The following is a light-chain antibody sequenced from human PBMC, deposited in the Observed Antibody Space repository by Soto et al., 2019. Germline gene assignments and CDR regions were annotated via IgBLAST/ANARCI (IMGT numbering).Light chain of an antibody. Sequence: QSVLNQPPSASGSLGQSVTISCTGTSSDVGAYNYVSWYQQHPGKAPKLMIYEVTRRPSGVPDRFSGSKSGNTASLNVSGLQAEDEADYYWCSYADNTDYVFGTGTKVTVL. CDR2: EVT. CDR1: SSDVGAYNY. CDR3: CSYADNTDYV. V-gene: IGLV2-8*01. J-gene: IGLJ1*01.